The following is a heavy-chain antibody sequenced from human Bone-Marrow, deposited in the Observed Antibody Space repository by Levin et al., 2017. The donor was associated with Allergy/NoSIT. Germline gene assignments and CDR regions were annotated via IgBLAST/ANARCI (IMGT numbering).Heavy chain of an antibody. Sequence: GASVKVSCKASGGTFSRFAISWVRQAPGQGLEWMGGIAPIFGTTNYTRKFQGRVTITADESARIAYMELSSLTSEDTAVYYCASHRCTSAACSALLFDSWGHGTLVTVSS. D-gene: IGHD2-2*01. V-gene: IGHV1-69*13. CDR3: ASHRCTSAACSALLFDS. CDR1: GGTFSRFA. CDR2: IAPIFGTT. J-gene: IGHJ4*01.